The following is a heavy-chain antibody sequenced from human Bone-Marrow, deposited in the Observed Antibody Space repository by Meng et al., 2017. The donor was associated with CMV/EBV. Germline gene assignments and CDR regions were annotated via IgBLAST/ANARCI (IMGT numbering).Heavy chain of an antibody. J-gene: IGHJ4*02. CDR1: GFTFSSYA. CDR2: ISYDGSNK. D-gene: IGHD6-13*01. CDR3: AQRYVAAAGEHEY. V-gene: IGHV3-30-3*01. Sequence: GESLKISCAASGFTFSSYAMHWVRQAPGKGLEWVAVISYDGSNKYYADSVKGRFTISRDNSKNTLYLQMNSLRAEDTAVYYCAQRYVAAAGEHEYWGQGTLVTFSS.